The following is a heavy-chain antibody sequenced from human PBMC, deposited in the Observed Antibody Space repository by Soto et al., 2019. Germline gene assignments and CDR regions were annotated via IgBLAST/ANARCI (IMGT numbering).Heavy chain of an antibody. D-gene: IGHD6-19*01. CDR2: IIPILGIA. CDR3: AMSPTYSSGWYRASPLYYFDY. J-gene: IGHJ4*02. CDR1: GGTFSSYT. V-gene: IGHV1-69*02. Sequence: ASVKVSCKASGGTFSSYTISWVRQAPGQGLEWMGRIIPILGIANYAQKFQGRVTITRDTSASTAYMELSSLRSEDTAVYYCAMSPTYSSGWYRASPLYYFDYWGQGTLVTVSS.